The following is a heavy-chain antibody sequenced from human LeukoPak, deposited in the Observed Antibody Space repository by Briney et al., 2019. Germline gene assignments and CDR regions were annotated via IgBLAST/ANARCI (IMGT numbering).Heavy chain of an antibody. CDR1: SGSISSSSYY. CDR2: IYYSGST. J-gene: IGHJ4*02. CDR3: ARPKVRGVIGYFDY. V-gene: IGHV4-39*01. Sequence: SETLSLTCTVSSGSISSSSYYWGWIRQPPGKGLEWIGSIYYSGSTYYNPSLKSRVTISVDTSKNQFSLKLSSVTAADTAVYYCARPKVRGVIGYFDYWGQGTLVTVSS. D-gene: IGHD3-10*01.